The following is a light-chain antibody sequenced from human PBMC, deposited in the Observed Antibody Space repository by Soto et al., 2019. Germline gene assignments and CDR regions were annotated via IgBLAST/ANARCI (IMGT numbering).Light chain of an antibody. CDR1: QGISSY. CDR2: AAS. Sequence: AIRMTQSPSSLSASTGDRVTITCRARQGISSYLAWYQQKPGKAPKLLIYAASTLQSGVPSRFSGSGSGTDFTLTISCLQSEDFATYYCQQYYSYPGTFGQGTKVEIK. J-gene: IGKJ1*01. V-gene: IGKV1-8*01. CDR3: QQYYSYPGT.